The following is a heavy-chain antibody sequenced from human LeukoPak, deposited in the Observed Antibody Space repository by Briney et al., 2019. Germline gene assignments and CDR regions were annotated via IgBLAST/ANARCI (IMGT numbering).Heavy chain of an antibody. J-gene: IGHJ4*02. V-gene: IGHV4-59*01. CDR3: ARVGGSGWTYDY. CDR1: GGSISSYY. CDR2: TSYSGST. D-gene: IGHD6-19*01. Sequence: SETLSLTCTVSGGSISSYYWSWIRQPPGKGLEWIGYTSYSGSTNYNPSLKGRATMSVDTSKNQLSLKLNSVTAADTAVYYCARVGGSGWTYDYWGQGTLVTVSS.